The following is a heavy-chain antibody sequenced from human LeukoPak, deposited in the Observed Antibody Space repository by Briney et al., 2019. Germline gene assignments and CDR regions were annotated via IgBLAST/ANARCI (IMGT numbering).Heavy chain of an antibody. CDR2: IYYSGST. J-gene: IGHJ4*02. CDR3: ARGTRGSDSSFDY. Sequence: SETLSPTCAVSGDSSSSNGFYWGWIRQPPGKGLEWIGNIYYSGSTYYNPSLKSRVTTSVDTSKNQFSLKLSSVTAADTAAYYCARGTRGSDSSFDYWGQGTLVTVSS. D-gene: IGHD1-1*01. V-gene: IGHV4-39*07. CDR1: GDSSSSNGFY.